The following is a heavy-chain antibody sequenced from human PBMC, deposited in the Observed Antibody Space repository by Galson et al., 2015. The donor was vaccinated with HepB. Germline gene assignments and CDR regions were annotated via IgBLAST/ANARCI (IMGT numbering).Heavy chain of an antibody. Sequence: SLRLSCAASGFTFSSYSMNWVRQAPGKGLEWVSSISSSSSYIYYADSVKGRFTISRDNAKNSLYLQMNSLRAEDTAEYYCARPVVPAAIDYYYGMDVWGQGTTVTVSS. CDR3: ARPVVPAAIDYYYGMDV. CDR2: ISSSSSYI. CDR1: GFTFSSYS. V-gene: IGHV3-21*01. J-gene: IGHJ6*02. D-gene: IGHD2-2*01.